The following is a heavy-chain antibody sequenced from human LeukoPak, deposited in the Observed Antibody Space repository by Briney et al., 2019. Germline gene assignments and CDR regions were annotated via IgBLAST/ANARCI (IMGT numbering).Heavy chain of an antibody. D-gene: IGHD6-6*01. V-gene: IGHV3-23*01. CDR1: AFTFGSYG. Sequence: GGSLRLSCVASAFTFGSYGMSWVRQAPGKGLEWVSTISDNGGTTHYADSVKGRFTISRDNSKNTLYLQMNSLRAEDTAVYYCAKDVPAQFDYWGQGTLVTVSS. CDR3: AKDVPAQFDY. J-gene: IGHJ4*02. CDR2: ISDNGGTT.